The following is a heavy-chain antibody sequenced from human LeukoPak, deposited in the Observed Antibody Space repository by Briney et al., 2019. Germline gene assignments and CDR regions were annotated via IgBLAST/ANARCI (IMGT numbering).Heavy chain of an antibody. CDR1: GFTFSDYS. CDR2: ISSSSTYI. Sequence: GGSLRLSCAASGFTFSDYSMNWVRQAPGKGLEWVSSISSSSTYIYYADSVKGRFTISRDNAKNSLYLQMNSLRAEDTAVYYCARVGPYKYFDYWGQGTLVTVSS. V-gene: IGHV3-21*04. D-gene: IGHD3-10*01. J-gene: IGHJ4*02. CDR3: ARVGPYKYFDY.